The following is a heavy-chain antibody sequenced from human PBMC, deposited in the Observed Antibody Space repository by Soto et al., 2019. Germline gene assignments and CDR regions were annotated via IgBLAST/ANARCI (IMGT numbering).Heavy chain of an antibody. D-gene: IGHD5-18*01. CDR1: SPRMGASRLY. V-gene: IGHV4-39*01. J-gene: IGHJ6*02. Sequence: SCTAASPRMGASRLYRRWLHQTPGKGLEWIGSIYYSGSTYYNPSLKSRVTISVDTSKNQFSLKLTSVTAADTAVYYCACIFSGGYSYGLYYHGMDVWGQGTPVS. CDR3: ACIFSGGYSYGLYYHGMDV. CDR2: IYYSGST.